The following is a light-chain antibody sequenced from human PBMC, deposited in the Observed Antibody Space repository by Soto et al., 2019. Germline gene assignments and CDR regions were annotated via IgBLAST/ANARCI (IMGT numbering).Light chain of an antibody. CDR2: HVS. Sequence: DIQMTQSPSTLSASVGDRVTITCRASQSISNWLAWYQQKPGKAPKLLIYHVSSLQSGVPSRFSGSGSGTDFTLTISSLQPDDFATYYCQQYNSYSWTFGQGTKVEIK. CDR1: QSISNW. J-gene: IGKJ1*01. V-gene: IGKV1-5*01. CDR3: QQYNSYSWT.